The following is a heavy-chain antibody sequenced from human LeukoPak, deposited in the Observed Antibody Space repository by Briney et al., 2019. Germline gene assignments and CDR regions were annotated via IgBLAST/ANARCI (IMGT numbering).Heavy chain of an antibody. V-gene: IGHV3-48*02. CDR3: AKGTGSDSWYTDY. CDR2: IRGSSSSSDGGAT. J-gene: IGHJ4*02. CDR1: VFTFSTYG. D-gene: IGHD2-2*02. Sequence: PGGSLRLSCAASVFTFSTYGMNWVRQAPGRGLEWVSYIRGSSSSSDGGATQYADSVKGRFTISRDNDKNSLYLQMNSLRDEDTAVYYCAKGTGSDSWYTDYWGQGTLVSVSS.